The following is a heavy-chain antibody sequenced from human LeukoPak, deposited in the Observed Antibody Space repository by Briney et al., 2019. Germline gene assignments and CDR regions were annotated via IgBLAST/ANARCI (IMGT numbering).Heavy chain of an antibody. J-gene: IGHJ5*02. Sequence: ASVKVSCKASGYTFTSYGISWVRQAPGQGLEWMGWISAYNGNTNYAQKLQGRVTMTTDTSTSTAYMELRSLRSDDTAVYYCARVVASYYYGSGSYYNVVGKWFDPWGQGTLVTVSS. CDR1: GYTFTSYG. V-gene: IGHV1-18*01. CDR3: ARVVASYYYGSGSYYNVVGKWFDP. CDR2: ISAYNGNT. D-gene: IGHD3-10*01.